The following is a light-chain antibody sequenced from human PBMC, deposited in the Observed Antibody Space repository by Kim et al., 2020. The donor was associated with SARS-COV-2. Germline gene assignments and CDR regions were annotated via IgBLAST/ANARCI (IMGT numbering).Light chain of an antibody. V-gene: IGLV1-47*01. Sequence: QAVTISCSGSSANMRNNYVHWYQHVPGPAPKLLIFKSSRRPSGVPDRFSASQSGTSASLAISGLRSDDEGDYYCSLWDDRLSGPVFGGGTKVTVL. CDR3: SLWDDRLSGPV. CDR2: KSS. J-gene: IGLJ2*01. CDR1: SANMRNNY.